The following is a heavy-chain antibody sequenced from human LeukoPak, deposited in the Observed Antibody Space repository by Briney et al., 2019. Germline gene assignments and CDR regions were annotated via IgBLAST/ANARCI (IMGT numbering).Heavy chain of an antibody. CDR2: INHSGST. CDR3: ASTKEDYGDSKDDAFDI. Sequence: PSETLSLTCAVYGGSFSGYYWSWIRQPPGKGLEWIGEINHSGSTNYNPSLKSRVTISVDTSKNQFSLKLSSVTAADTAVYYCASTKEDYGDSKDDAFDIWGQGTMVTVSS. CDR1: GGSFSGYY. V-gene: IGHV4-34*01. J-gene: IGHJ3*02. D-gene: IGHD4-17*01.